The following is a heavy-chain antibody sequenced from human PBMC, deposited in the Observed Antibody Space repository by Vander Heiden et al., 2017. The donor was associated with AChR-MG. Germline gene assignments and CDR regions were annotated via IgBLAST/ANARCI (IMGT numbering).Heavy chain of an antibody. D-gene: IGHD6-19*01. CDR2: IDWNDDK. J-gene: IGHJ6*02. CDR3: AYEQYSRYFYYGMDV. Sequence: QVTLRESGPALVQPTPTLTLTCTFSGFSLSTRGMYVSWIRQPPGKALEWLAVIDWNDDKYYSTSLKTRLTISKDTSKSQVVLTMTNMDPVDTATYYCAYEQYSRYFYYGMDVWGQGTTVTVS. V-gene: IGHV2-70*01. CDR1: GFSLSTRGMY.